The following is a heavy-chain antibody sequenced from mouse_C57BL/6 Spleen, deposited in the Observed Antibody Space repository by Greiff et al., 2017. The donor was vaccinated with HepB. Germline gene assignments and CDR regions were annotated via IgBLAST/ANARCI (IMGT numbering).Heavy chain of an antibody. CDR3: TRAGHYYAMDY. CDR1: GFTFSSYA. Sequence: EVKLMESGEGLVKPGGSLKLSCAASGFTFSSYAMSWVRQTPEKRLEWVAYISSGGDYIYYADTVKGRFTISRDNARNTLYLQMSSLKSEDTAMYYCTRAGHYYAMDYWGQGTSVTVSS. CDR2: ISSGGDYI. V-gene: IGHV5-9-1*02. J-gene: IGHJ4*01.